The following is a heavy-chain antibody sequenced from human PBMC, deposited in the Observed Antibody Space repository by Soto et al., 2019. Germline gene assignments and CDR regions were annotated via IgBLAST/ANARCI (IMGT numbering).Heavy chain of an antibody. V-gene: IGHV4-34*01. J-gene: IGHJ6*03. CDR1: GGSFSGYY. CDR3: ARIVAGTALPVSVYYNYMAP. Sequence: SETLSLTCAVYGGSFSGYYWSWIRQPPGKGLEWIGEINHSGSTNYNPSLKSRVTISVDTSKNQFSLKLSSVTAADTAVYYCARIVAGTALPVSVYYNYMAPWGKETRVTVSS. D-gene: IGHD1-26*01. CDR2: INHSGST.